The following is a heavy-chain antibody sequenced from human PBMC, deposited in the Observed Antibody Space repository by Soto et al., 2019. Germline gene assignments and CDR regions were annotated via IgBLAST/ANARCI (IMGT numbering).Heavy chain of an antibody. CDR1: DGSVSSGRYY. Sequence: PSETLSLTCTVSDGSVSSGRYYWNWIRQPPGKGLEWIGFIYYSGSTHYNPSLQSRVTISVDTSRNQFSLRLSSVTAADTAIYYCARSVDPWGQGTLVTV. CDR3: ARSVDP. J-gene: IGHJ5*02. V-gene: IGHV4-61*01. CDR2: IYYSGST.